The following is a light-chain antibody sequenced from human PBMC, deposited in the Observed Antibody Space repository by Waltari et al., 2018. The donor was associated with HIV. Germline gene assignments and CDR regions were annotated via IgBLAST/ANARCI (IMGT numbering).Light chain of an antibody. CDR1: HDISNY. CDR3: QQYKGYPLT. J-gene: IGKJ5*01. Sequence: DIQMTQSPSSLSASVGDRVTITCRASHDISNYLAWFQQRPGEAPKSLIYAASTLQSGVPSKFRGSRSETYFTLTINSLQSEDSATYYCQQYKGYPLT. CDR2: AAS. V-gene: IGKV1-16*02.